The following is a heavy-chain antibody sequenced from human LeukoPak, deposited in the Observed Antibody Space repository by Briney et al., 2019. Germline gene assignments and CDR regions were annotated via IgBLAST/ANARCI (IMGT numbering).Heavy chain of an antibody. D-gene: IGHD3-10*01. CDR3: ARGPTQNAYGSGSRWAFDI. J-gene: IGHJ3*02. V-gene: IGHV4-59*01. CDR1: GGSISSYY. CDR2: IYYTGST. Sequence: SETLSLTCTVSGGSISSYYWSWIRQPPGKGLEWIGYIYYTGSTKYNPSLKSRGIISVDTSKNQFSLKLTSVTAADTAVYYCARGPTQNAYGSGSRWAFDIWGQGTMATVSS.